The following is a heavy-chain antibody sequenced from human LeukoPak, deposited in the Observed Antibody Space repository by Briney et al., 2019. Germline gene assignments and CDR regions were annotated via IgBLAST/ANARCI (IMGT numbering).Heavy chain of an antibody. V-gene: IGHV3-23*01. CDR1: GGSISSYY. CDR3: AKGYYDFWSGYPMYYFDY. Sequence: ETLSLTCTVSGGSISSYYWSWVRQAPGKGLEWVSAISGSGGSTYYADSVKGRFTISRDNSKNTLYLQMNSLRAEDTAVYYCAKGYYDFWSGYPMYYFDYWGQGTLVTVSS. CDR2: ISGSGGST. D-gene: IGHD3-3*01. J-gene: IGHJ4*02.